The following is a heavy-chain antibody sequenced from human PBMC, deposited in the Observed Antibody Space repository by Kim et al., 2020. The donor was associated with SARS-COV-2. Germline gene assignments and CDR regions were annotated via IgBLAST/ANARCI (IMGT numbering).Heavy chain of an antibody. J-gene: IGHJ4*02. CDR2: IWYDGSNK. Sequence: GGSLRLSCAASGFTFSNFGMHWVRQAPGKGLEWVAVIWYDGSNKQYADSLKGRFTISRDNSTNTVYLQMNSLRAEDTAVYYCARDFYDSTGDFHLDYWGQGTLVTVSS. V-gene: IGHV3-33*01. CDR1: GFTFSNFG. D-gene: IGHD3-22*01. CDR3: ARDFYDSTGDFHLDY.